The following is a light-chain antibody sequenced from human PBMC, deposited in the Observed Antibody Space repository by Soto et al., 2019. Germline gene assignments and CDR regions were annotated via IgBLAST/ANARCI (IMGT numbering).Light chain of an antibody. CDR2: GAS. Sequence: DIPMTQSPSSLSASIGDRVTITCQASQDIKKYLSWYQQKPGRAPKLLIYGASNMEAGVPSRFSGRGYGTEFTLAITSLQPEDIATYYCQHYDNRPPFTFGPGTKV. CDR1: QDIKKY. J-gene: IGKJ3*01. CDR3: QHYDNRPPFT. V-gene: IGKV1-33*01.